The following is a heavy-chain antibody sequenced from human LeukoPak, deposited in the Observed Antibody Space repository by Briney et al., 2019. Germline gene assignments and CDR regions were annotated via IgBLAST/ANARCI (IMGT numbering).Heavy chain of an antibody. J-gene: IGHJ4*02. CDR3: ARGGYFGSGSYPTYYFDY. CDR1: GYTFTGYY. D-gene: IGHD3-10*01. CDR2: MNPNSGGT. Sequence: ASVKVSCKASGYTFTGYYMHWVRQAPGQGREGMGWMNPNSGGTNYAQKFQGWVTMTRDTSISTACMELSRLRSDDTAVYYCARGGYFGSGSYPTYYFDYWGQGTLVTVSS. V-gene: IGHV1-2*04.